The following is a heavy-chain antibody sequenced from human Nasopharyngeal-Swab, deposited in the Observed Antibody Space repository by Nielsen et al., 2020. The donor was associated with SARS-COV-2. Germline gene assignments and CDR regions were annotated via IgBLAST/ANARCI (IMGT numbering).Heavy chain of an antibody. V-gene: IGHV3-21*01. CDR2: ISSSSSYI. CDR3: ARMVYPYTGIDY. Sequence: GESLKISCAASGFTFSSYSMNWFRQAPGKGLEWVSSISSSSSYIYYADSVKGRFTISRDNAKNSLYLQMNSLRAEDTAVYYCARMVYPYTGIDYWGQGTLVTVSS. D-gene: IGHD2-8*01. J-gene: IGHJ4*02. CDR1: GFTFSSYS.